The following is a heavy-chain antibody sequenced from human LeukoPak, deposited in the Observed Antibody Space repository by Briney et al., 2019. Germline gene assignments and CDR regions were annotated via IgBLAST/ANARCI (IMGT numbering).Heavy chain of an antibody. CDR1: GFTFSSYG. V-gene: IGHV3-33*06. J-gene: IGHJ4*02. CDR3: AKANRFLEWLSPTDY. CDR2: IWYDGSSK. D-gene: IGHD3-3*01. Sequence: GGSLRLSCAASGFTFSSYGMHWVRQAPGKGLEWVAVIWYDGSSKYYADSVKGRFTISRDNSKNTLYLQMNSLRAEDTAVYYCAKANRFLEWLSPTDYWGQGTLVTVSS.